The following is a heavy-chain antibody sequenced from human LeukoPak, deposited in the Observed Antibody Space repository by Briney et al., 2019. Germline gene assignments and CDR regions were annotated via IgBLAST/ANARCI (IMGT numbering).Heavy chain of an antibody. CDR2: IRHDGSIK. J-gene: IGHJ4*02. CDR3: ARGDCSGDCYHPLYY. Sequence: GGTLRLSCAASGFTFSIYAMHWVRQAPGQGLDWVAFIRHDGSIKYYADSVKGRFTISRDNSKNTLYLQMSSLRTEDTAVYYCARGDCSGDCYHPLYYWGQGSLVTVSS. V-gene: IGHV3-30*02. CDR1: GFTFSIYA. D-gene: IGHD2-21*02.